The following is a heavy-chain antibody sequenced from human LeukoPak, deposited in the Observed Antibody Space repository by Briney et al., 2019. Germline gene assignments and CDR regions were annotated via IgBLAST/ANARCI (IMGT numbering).Heavy chain of an antibody. J-gene: IGHJ6*02. Sequence: GGSLRLSCAASGFTVSSNYMSWVRQAPGLGLEWVSVIYSGGSTYYADSVKGRFTISRDNSKNTLYLQMNSLRAEDTAVYYCARNGGYDSEYFYGMDVWGQRTTVTFS. V-gene: IGHV3-53*01. D-gene: IGHD5-12*01. CDR1: GFTVSSNY. CDR2: IYSGGST. CDR3: ARNGGYDSEYFYGMDV.